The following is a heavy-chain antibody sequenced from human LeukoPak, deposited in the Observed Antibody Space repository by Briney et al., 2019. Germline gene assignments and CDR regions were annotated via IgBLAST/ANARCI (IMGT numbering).Heavy chain of an antibody. J-gene: IGHJ4*02. V-gene: IGHV1-2*06. Sequence: GAPVKVPCKACGYTFTGYLMNGVGEPPGKALDGLGRINPNSGGTNYEQKFQGRVTVTRDTSIGTAYMELSRLRSDDTAFYYCARGKTYAPNTLDSWGQGTLVTVSS. D-gene: IGHD3-16*01. CDR1: GYTFTGYL. CDR3: ARGKTYAPNTLDS. CDR2: INPNSGGT.